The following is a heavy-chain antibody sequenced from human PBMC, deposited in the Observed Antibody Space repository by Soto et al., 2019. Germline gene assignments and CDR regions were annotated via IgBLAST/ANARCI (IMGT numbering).Heavy chain of an antibody. D-gene: IGHD6-6*01. Sequence: PGGSLRLSCAASGFTFSSYSMNWVRQAPGKGLEWVSSISSSSSYIYYADSVKGRFTISRDNAKNSLYLQMNSLRAEDTAVYYSARPTYSSSSPYYYYGMDVWGQGTTVTVSS. CDR1: GFTFSSYS. CDR2: ISSSSSYI. J-gene: IGHJ6*02. CDR3: ARPTYSSSSPYYYYGMDV. V-gene: IGHV3-21*01.